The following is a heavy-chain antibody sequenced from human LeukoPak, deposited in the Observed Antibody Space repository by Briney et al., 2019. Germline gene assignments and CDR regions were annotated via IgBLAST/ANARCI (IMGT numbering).Heavy chain of an antibody. Sequence: WGALKLPCATSGFTFRSYSKRRVRPAPGEGREWVSAIFCSCGSTYYADSVKGRFTISRDNSKNTLYLQMNSLRAEDTAVYYCAKGMSYYDSSGYYYQDHWGQGTLVTVSS. D-gene: IGHD3-22*01. CDR1: GFTFRSYS. V-gene: IGHV3-23*01. J-gene: IGHJ4*02. CDR2: IFCSCGST. CDR3: AKGMSYYDSSGYYYQDH.